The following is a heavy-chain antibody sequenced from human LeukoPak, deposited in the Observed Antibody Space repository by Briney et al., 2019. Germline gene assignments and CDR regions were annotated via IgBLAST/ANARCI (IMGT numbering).Heavy chain of an antibody. CDR2: IRSNTYGGTT. Sequence: PGGSLRLSCIASGFTFGDYCMSWVRQAPGKGLEWVGFIRSNTYGGTTQYAASVKGRFTVSRDDSKSIAYLQMNSLKTEDTAVYSFTSEWGIYWGQGTLVTVSS. J-gene: IGHJ4*02. CDR3: TSEWGIY. CDR1: GFTFGDYC. V-gene: IGHV3-49*04. D-gene: IGHD3-16*01.